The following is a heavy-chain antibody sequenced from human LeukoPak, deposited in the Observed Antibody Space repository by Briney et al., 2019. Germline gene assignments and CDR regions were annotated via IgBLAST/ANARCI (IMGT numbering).Heavy chain of an antibody. V-gene: IGHV3-23*01. CDR1: GFTFSSYA. CDR2: TSGSGAST. J-gene: IGHJ3*02. CDR3: AKSEGYSYGSGYGFDI. D-gene: IGHD5-18*01. Sequence: PGGSLRLSCAASGFTFSSYAMSWVRQVPGKGLEWVSVTSGSGASTYYVDSVKGRFTISRDNSKNTLYLQMNSLRAEDTAVYYCAKSEGYSYGSGYGFDIWGQGTMVTVSS.